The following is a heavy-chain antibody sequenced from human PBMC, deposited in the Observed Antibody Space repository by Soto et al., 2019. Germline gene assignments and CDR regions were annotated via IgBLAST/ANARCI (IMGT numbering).Heavy chain of an antibody. CDR2: IIPIFGTA. V-gene: IGHV1-69*12. J-gene: IGHJ6*02. Sequence: QVQLVQSGAEVKKPGSSVKVSCKASGGTFSSYAISWVRQAPGQGLEWMGGIIPIFGTANYAQKFQGRVTMTADESTSRAYMELSSLRSEDTAVYYCASSSGYYQYYYYGMDVWGQGTTVTVSS. CDR3: ASSSGYYQYYYYGMDV. D-gene: IGHD3-22*01. CDR1: GGTFSSYA.